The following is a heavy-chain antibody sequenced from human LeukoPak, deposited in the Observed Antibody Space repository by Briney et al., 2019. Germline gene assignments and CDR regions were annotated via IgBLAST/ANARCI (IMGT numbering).Heavy chain of an antibody. Sequence: SQTLSLTCAISGDSVSSNSATWNWIRQSPSRGLEWLGRTYYRSKWYKYYAASVKGRITINPDTSKNQFSLQLNSVTPEDRAVYYCARGPSYFQHWGQGTLVTVSS. V-gene: IGHV6-1*01. CDR1: GDSVSSNSAT. J-gene: IGHJ1*01. CDR3: ARGPSYFQH. CDR2: TYYRSKWYK.